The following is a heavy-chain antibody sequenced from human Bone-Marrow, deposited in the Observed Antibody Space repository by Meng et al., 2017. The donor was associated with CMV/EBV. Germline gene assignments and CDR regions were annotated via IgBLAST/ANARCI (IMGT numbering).Heavy chain of an antibody. D-gene: IGHD2-8*01. V-gene: IGHV3-30*04. J-gene: IGHJ4*02. CDR2: ISYDGSNK. Sequence: GESLKISCAASGFTFSSYAMHWVRQAPGKGLEWVAVISYDGSNKYYADSVKGRFTISRDNSKNTLYLQMNSLRAEDTAVYYCARDRRLMKSDLDYWGQRTLVTVSS. CDR3: ARDRRLMKSDLDY. CDR1: GFTFSSYA.